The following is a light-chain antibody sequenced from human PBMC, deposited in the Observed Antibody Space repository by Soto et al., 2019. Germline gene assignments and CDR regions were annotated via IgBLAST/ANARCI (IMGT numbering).Light chain of an antibody. CDR3: RSYAGNNNVV. CDR1: SSDVGDYKF. CDR2: EVS. Sequence: QSALTQPPSASGSPGRYVTISCTGTSSDVGDYKFVSWYQQHPGKAPKLLIYEVSRRPSGVPDRFSGSKSGNTASLTVSGLQAEDEADYYCRSYAGNNNVVFGGGTKLTVL. J-gene: IGLJ2*01. V-gene: IGLV2-8*01.